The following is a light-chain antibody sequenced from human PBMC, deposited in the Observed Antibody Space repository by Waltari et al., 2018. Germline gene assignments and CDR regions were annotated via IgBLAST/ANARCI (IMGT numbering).Light chain of an antibody. V-gene: IGLV2-23*02. J-gene: IGLJ2*01. Sequence: QSALTQPASVSGSPGQSLTISCTGTSSAVGKYNLVSWYQQHPGKVPKVLIYEVTKRPAGVSIRCSGSKSGNTAALTILRLQAEDDDYYSACAYGGSGIVIFGGGTKLTVL. CDR3: CAYGGSGIVI. CDR2: EVT. CDR1: SSAVGKYNL.